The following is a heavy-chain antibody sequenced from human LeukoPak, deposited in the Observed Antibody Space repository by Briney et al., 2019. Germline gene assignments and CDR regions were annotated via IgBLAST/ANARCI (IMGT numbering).Heavy chain of an antibody. D-gene: IGHD1-26*01. CDR2: IKQDGGEK. CDR3: ARTTTWYFDL. Sequence: PGGSLRLSCAVSGFTFSSYWMNWVRQAPGKGLEWVASIKQDGGEKSYVDSVKGRFTISRDNSKNTLYLQMNSLRPEDAAVYYCARTTTWYFDLWGRGTLVTVSS. CDR1: GFTFSSYW. J-gene: IGHJ2*01. V-gene: IGHV3-7*01.